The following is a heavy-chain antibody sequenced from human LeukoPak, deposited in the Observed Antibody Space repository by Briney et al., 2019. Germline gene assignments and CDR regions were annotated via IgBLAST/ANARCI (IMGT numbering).Heavy chain of an antibody. J-gene: IGHJ6*03. CDR1: GYTLTSYY. CDR3: ARASGFGETIYYYYMDV. Sequence: ASVTVSFKASGYTLTSYYMHWVRQAPGQGLEWMGIINPSGGSTSYAQKFQGRVTMTRDMSTSTVYMELSSLRSEDTAVYYCARASGFGETIYYYYMDVWGKGTTVTVSS. V-gene: IGHV1-46*01. CDR2: INPSGGST. D-gene: IGHD3-10*01.